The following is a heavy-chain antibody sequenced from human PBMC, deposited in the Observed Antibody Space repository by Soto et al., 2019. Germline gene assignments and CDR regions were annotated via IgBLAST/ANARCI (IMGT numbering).Heavy chain of an antibody. D-gene: IGHD3-22*01. J-gene: IGHJ6*02. Sequence: QVQLVQSGAEVKKPGASVKVSCQASGYTFTNYPVHWVRQAPGQRLEWMGWINAANGNTRYSQKFQDRFTITRDTSASTVYMELGSLRSEDTAIYYWAREPPLYSSGDYKYYYGMDVWGQGTTVTVSS. CDR3: AREPPLYSSGDYKYYYGMDV. V-gene: IGHV1-3*01. CDR1: GYTFTNYP. CDR2: INAANGNT.